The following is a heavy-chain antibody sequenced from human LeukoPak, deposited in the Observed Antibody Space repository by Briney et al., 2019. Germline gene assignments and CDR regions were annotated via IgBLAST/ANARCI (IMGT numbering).Heavy chain of an antibody. Sequence: GGSLRLSCAASGFTFSSYGMHWVRQAPGRGLEWVAVISYDGSNKYYADSVKGRFTISRDNSKNTLYLQMNSLRAEDTAVYYCAKEQGYGSGSYYNGDFDYWGQGTLVTVSS. V-gene: IGHV3-30*18. CDR3: AKEQGYGSGSYYNGDFDY. J-gene: IGHJ4*02. CDR2: ISYDGSNK. D-gene: IGHD3-10*01. CDR1: GFTFSSYG.